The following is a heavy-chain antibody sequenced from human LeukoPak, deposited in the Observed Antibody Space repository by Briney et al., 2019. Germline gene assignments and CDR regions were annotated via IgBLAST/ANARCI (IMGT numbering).Heavy chain of an antibody. Sequence: GRSLRLSCTASGFTFGDYAMSWVRQAPGKGLEWVGFIRSKAYGGATEYAASVKGRLTISRDDSKSIAYLQMNSLKTEDTAVYYCTSSLSNRPYYYYGMDVWGQGTTVTVSS. V-gene: IGHV3-49*04. D-gene: IGHD4-11*01. CDR3: TSSLSNRPYYYYGMDV. J-gene: IGHJ6*02. CDR1: GFTFGDYA. CDR2: IRSKAYGGAT.